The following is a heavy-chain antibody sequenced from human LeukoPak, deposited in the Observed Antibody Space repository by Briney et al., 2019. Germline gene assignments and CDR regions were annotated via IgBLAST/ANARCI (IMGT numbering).Heavy chain of an antibody. D-gene: IGHD5-18*01. CDR1: GYTFTGYY. CDR3: ARGYINGPYYFDS. V-gene: IGHV1-8*02. Sequence: ASVKVSCXASGYTFTGYYMHWVRQAPGQGLEWMGWLNPGSGYTGFAQKFQGRVTITRDTSISTAYMEVTSLRSEDTAVYFCARGYINGPYYFDSWGQGTLVTVSS. CDR2: LNPGSGYT. J-gene: IGHJ4*02.